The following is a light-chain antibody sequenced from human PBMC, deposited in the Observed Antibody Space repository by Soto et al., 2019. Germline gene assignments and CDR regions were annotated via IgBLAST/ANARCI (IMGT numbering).Light chain of an antibody. CDR3: QQRSRHPYP. J-gene: IGKJ2*01. CDR2: DAF. CDR1: QSVDKY. V-gene: IGKV3-11*01. Sequence: EIVLTQSPATMSLSPGERATLSCRASQSVDKYLAWYQQKPGQAPRLLIYDAFNRATGIPARFSGSGSGTEFTRTISSLGPEDFAVSYCQQRSRHPYPFGQGTKLDIK.